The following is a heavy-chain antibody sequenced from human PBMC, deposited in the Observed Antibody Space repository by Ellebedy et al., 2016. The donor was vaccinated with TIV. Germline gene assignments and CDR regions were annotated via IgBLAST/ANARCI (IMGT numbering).Heavy chain of an antibody. V-gene: IGHV1-2*02. CDR1: GYTFTGYY. Sequence: ASVKVSCKASGYTFTGYYMHWVRQAPGQGLEWMGWINPNSGGTNYAQKFQGRVTMTRDTSISTAYMELSRLRSDGTAVYYCARGPYGGISVWYFDVWGRGTLVTVSS. D-gene: IGHD4-23*01. CDR2: INPNSGGT. CDR3: ARGPYGGISVWYFDV. J-gene: IGHJ2*01.